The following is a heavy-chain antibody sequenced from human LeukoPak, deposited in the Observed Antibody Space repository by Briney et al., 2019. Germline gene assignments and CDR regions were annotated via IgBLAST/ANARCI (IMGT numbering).Heavy chain of an antibody. V-gene: IGHV3-23*01. Sequence: GGSLRLSCAASGFTFSSYAMSWVRQAPGKGLEWVSAISGSGGSTYYADSVKGRFTISRDNSKNTLYLQMNSLRAEDTAVYYCAKDYHDILTGYSTLSPSTYWGQGTLVTVSS. CDR1: GFTFSSYA. CDR2: ISGSGGST. CDR3: AKDYHDILTGYSTLSPSTY. J-gene: IGHJ4*02. D-gene: IGHD3-9*01.